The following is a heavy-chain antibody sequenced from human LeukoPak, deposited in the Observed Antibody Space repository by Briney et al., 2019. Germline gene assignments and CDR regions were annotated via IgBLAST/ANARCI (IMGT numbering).Heavy chain of an antibody. CDR3: AMGAIVATIDY. J-gene: IGHJ4*02. D-gene: IGHD5-12*01. V-gene: IGHV3-66*01. CDR2: IYSGSST. CDR1: GLTASSNY. Sequence: GGSLRLSCAASGLTASSNYMSWVRKAPGKGLEWVSLIYSGSSTYYADSVKGRFTISRDKSKNTLYLQMSSLRVEDTAVYYCAMGAIVATIDYWGQGTLVTVSS.